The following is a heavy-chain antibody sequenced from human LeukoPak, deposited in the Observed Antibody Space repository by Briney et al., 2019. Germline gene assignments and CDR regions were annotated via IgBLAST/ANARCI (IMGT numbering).Heavy chain of an antibody. V-gene: IGHV4-31*03. CDR2: IYYSGST. CDR1: GGSISSGGYY. J-gene: IGHJ6*02. CDR3: ARDGIQSRGYDISYGMDV. D-gene: IGHD3-9*01. Sequence: PSETLSLTCTVSGGSISSGGYYWSWIRQHPGKGLEWIGYIYYSGSTYYNPSLKSRVTISVDTSKNQFSLKLSSVTAADTAVYYCARDGIQSRGYDISYGMDVWGQGTTVTVSS.